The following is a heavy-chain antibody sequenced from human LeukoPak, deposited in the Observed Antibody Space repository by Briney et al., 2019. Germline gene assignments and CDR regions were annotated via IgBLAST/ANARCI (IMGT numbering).Heavy chain of an antibody. CDR1: GYTFTGYF. J-gene: IGHJ6*02. Sequence: ASVKVSCKASGYTFTGYFMHWVRQAPGQGLEWMGWINPNSGGTNYAQKFQGRVTMTRDTSISTAYMELSRLRSDDTAVYYCASSGVVVITGYYYYGMDVWGQGTTVTVSS. CDR3: ASSGVVVITGYYYYGMDV. CDR2: INPNSGGT. V-gene: IGHV1-2*02. D-gene: IGHD3-22*01.